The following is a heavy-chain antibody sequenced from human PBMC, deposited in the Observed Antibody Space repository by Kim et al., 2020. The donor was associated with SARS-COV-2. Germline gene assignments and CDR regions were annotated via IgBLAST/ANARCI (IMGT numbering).Heavy chain of an antibody. D-gene: IGHD3-10*01. V-gene: IGHV3-33*01. CDR3: AREGGYGLGSYFNYYYYSMDV. CDR2: IWYDGSNK. CDR1: GFTFSSYG. J-gene: IGHJ6*02. Sequence: GGSLRLSCAASGFTFSSYGMHWVRQAPGKGLEWVAVIWYDGSNKYYADSVKGRFTISRDNSKNTLYLQMNSLRAEDTAVYYCAREGGYGLGSYFNYYYYSMDVWGQGTSVIVSS.